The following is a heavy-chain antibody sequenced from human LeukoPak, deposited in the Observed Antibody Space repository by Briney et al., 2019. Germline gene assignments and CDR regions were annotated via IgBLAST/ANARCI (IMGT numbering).Heavy chain of an antibody. J-gene: IGHJ3*01. V-gene: IGHV4-34*01. CDR2: INHSGSP. CDR3: ASLGPYDIVTDDAFDV. CDR1: GRSFSGYD. D-gene: IGHD3-9*01. Sequence: SETLSLTCAVYGRSFSGYDWTWIRQPPGKGLEWIGQINHSGSPHYNPSLKSRVTISVDMSKNQFSLRLNSVTAADTALYYCASLGPYDIVTDDAFDVWGQGTMVTVSS.